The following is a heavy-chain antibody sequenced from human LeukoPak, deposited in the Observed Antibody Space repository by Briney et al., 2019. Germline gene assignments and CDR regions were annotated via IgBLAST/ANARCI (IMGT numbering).Heavy chain of an antibody. CDR3: ARPTTFGGLGY. Sequence: GGCLRLSCAASGFTFSSYGMHWVRQAPGKGLEWISYISDVSSTIYYADSVKGRFTISRDNAKNSLYLQMNSLRAEDTAVYYCARPTTFGGLGYWGQGTLVTVSS. CDR2: ISDVSSTI. V-gene: IGHV3-48*04. CDR1: GFTFSSYG. J-gene: IGHJ4*02. D-gene: IGHD3-16*01.